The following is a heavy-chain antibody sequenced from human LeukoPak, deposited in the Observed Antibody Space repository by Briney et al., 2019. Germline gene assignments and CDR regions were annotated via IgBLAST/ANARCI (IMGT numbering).Heavy chain of an antibody. V-gene: IGHV4-59*01. CDR3: ARDRPQRYYDFWSGPEAFDI. CDR2: IYYSGST. D-gene: IGHD3-3*01. J-gene: IGHJ3*02. Sequence: SVTLSLTCTVSGGFISSYYWSWIRQPPGKGLEWIGYIYYSGSTNYNPSLKSRVTISVDTSKNQFSLKLSSVTAADTAVYYCARDRPQRYYDFWSGPEAFDIWGQGTMVTVSS. CDR1: GGFISSYY.